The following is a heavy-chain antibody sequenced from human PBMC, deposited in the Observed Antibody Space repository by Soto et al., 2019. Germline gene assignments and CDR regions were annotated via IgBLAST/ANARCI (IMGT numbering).Heavy chain of an antibody. CDR2: IYYSGST. V-gene: IGHV4-61*01. Sequence: QVQLQESGPGLVKPSETLSLTCTVSGGSVSSGSYYWSWIRQPPGKGLEWIAYIYYSGSTNYNPSLKSRVTIPADTSKNQFSLKLSSVTAADTAVYYCARGDIAAAYDYWGQGTLVTVSS. CDR3: ARGDIAAAYDY. J-gene: IGHJ4*02. CDR1: GGSVSSGSYY. D-gene: IGHD6-13*01.